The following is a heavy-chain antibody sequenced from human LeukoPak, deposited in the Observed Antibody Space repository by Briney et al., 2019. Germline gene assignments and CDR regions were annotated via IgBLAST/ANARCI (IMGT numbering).Heavy chain of an antibody. Sequence: SETLSLTCAVYGGSFSGYYWSWIRQPPGKGLEWIGEINHSGSTNYNPSLKSRVTISVDTSKNQFSLKLSSVTAADTAVYYCARGLTYYYDSSGYRHYFDYWGQGTLVTVSS. V-gene: IGHV4-34*01. CDR1: GGSFSGYY. CDR3: ARGLTYYYDSSGYRHYFDY. D-gene: IGHD3-22*01. CDR2: INHSGST. J-gene: IGHJ4*02.